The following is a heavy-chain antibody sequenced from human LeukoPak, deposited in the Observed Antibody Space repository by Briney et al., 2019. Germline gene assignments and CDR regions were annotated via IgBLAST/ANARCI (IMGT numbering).Heavy chain of an antibody. CDR3: AKELFAYSGSPPFDC. CDR1: GFTFSSYG. CDR2: ISHDESNK. D-gene: IGHD1-26*01. V-gene: IGHV3-30*18. Sequence: PGGSLRLSCAASGFTFSSYGLHWVRQAPGKGLEWVTHISHDESNKFCADSVKGRFSISRDNSKNTVYLEKNSLRAEDTAIYYCAKELFAYSGSPPFDCWGQGTLVTVSS. J-gene: IGHJ4*02.